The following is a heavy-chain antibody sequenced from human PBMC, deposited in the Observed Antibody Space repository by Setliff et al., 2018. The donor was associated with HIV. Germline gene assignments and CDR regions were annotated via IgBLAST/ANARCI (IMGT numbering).Heavy chain of an antibody. CDR3: ARAVAASATSVVDY. J-gene: IGHJ4*02. Sequence: SETLSLTCAVSADSIRTNHWWNWVRQPPGKGLEWIGEISQSGKTNYHPSLKSRITISMEASKTHFSLTLNSVTAADTAVYYCARAVAASATSVVDYWGQGIQVTVSS. CDR1: ADSIRTNHW. CDR2: ISQSGKT. D-gene: IGHD6-13*01. V-gene: IGHV4-4*02.